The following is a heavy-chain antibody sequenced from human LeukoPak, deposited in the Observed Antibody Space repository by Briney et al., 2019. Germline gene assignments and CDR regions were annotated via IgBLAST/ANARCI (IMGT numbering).Heavy chain of an antibody. J-gene: IGHJ4*02. CDR3: ARISIAAAGDFDY. Sequence: PGGSLRLSCAASGFTFSSYSMNWVRQAPGKGLEWVSSISSSSSYIYYADSVKGRFTISRDNAKNSLYLQMNSLRAEDTAVYYCARISIAAAGDFDYWGQGTLVTVSS. V-gene: IGHV3-21*01. D-gene: IGHD6-13*01. CDR1: GFTFSSYS. CDR2: ISSSSSYI.